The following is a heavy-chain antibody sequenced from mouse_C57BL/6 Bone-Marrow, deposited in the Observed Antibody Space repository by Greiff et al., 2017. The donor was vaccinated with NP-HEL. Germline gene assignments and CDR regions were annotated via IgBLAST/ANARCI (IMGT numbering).Heavy chain of an antibody. CDR1: GFTFSDYG. D-gene: IGHD1-1*01. CDR3: ARGGSSYSYYAMDY. V-gene: IGHV5-17*01. J-gene: IGHJ4*01. Sequence: DVKLVESGGGLVKPGGSLKLSCAASGFTFSDYGMHWVRQAPEKGLEWVAYISSGSSTIYYADTVKGRFTISRDNAKNTLFLQMTSLRSEDTAMYYCARGGSSYSYYAMDYWGQGTSVTVSS. CDR2: ISSGSSTI.